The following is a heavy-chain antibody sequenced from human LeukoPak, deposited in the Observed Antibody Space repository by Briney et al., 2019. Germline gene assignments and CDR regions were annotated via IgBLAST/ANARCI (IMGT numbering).Heavy chain of an antibody. CDR1: GGSISSGGYY. V-gene: IGHV4-31*03. CDR3: AREYDSSGYDY. D-gene: IGHD3-22*01. CDR2: IYYSGIT. Sequence: SETLSLTCTVSGGSISSGGYYWSWIRQHPGKGLEWIGYIYYSGITYYNPSLKSRVTISVDTSKNQFSLKLSSVTAADTAVYYCAREYDSSGYDYWGQGTLVTVSS. J-gene: IGHJ4*02.